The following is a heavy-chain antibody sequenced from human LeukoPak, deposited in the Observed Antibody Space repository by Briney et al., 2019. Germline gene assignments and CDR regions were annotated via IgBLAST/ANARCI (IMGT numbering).Heavy chain of an antibody. CDR1: GFTFSSYS. J-gene: IGHJ6*02. CDR3: ARDGGGMDV. Sequence: GGSLRLSCAASGFTFSSYSMNWVRQAPGKGLEWVSSISSSYIYYADSVKGRFTISRDNAKNSLYLQMNSLRAEDTAVYYCARDGGGMDVWGQGTTVTVSS. CDR2: ISSSYI. D-gene: IGHD3-3*01. V-gene: IGHV3-21*01.